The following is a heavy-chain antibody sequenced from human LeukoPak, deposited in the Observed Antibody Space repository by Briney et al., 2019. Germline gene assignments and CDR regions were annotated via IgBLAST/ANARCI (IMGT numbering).Heavy chain of an antibody. J-gene: IGHJ2*01. D-gene: IGHD2-21*02. CDR1: GGSISSYY. V-gene: IGHV4-59*01. Sequence: PSETLSFTCTVSGGSISSYYWSWIRQPPGKGLEWIGYIYYSGSTNYNPSLKSRVTISVDTSKNQFSLKLSSVTAADTAVYYCARVSGVTSRYFDLWGRGTLVTVSS. CDR2: IYYSGST. CDR3: ARVSGVTSRYFDL.